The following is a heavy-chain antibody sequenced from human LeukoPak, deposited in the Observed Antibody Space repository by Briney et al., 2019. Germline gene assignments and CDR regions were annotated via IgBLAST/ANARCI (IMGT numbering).Heavy chain of an antibody. D-gene: IGHD6-13*01. CDR1: GFTFSSYG. J-gene: IGHJ4*02. CDR3: AKDLIPGIAAAGTNPPDY. Sequence: GGSLRLSCAASGFTFSSYGMHWVRQAPGKGLEWVAFIRYDGSNKYYADSVKGRFTISRDNSKNTLYLQMNSLRAEDTAVYYCAKDLIPGIAAAGTNPPDYWGQGTLVTVSS. CDR2: IRYDGSNK. V-gene: IGHV3-30*02.